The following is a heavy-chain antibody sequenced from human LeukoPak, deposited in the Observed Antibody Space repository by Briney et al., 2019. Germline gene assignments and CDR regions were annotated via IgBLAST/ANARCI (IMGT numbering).Heavy chain of an antibody. Sequence: SETLSLTCTVSGGSISSYYWSWIRQPPGKGLEWIGYIYYSGSTNYNPSLKSRVTISVDTSKNQFSLKLSSVTAADTAVYYCARDSSRDGYNYFDYWGQGTLVTVSS. CDR2: IYYSGST. J-gene: IGHJ4*02. CDR3: ARDSSRDGYNYFDY. V-gene: IGHV4-59*01. CDR1: GGSISSYY. D-gene: IGHD5-24*01.